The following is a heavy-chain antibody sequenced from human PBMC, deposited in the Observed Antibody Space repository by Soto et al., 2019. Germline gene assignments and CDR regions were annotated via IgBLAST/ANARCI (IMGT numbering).Heavy chain of an antibody. Sequence: QVQLVKSGAEVKKPGSSVKVSCKASGGTFSSYPISWVRQAPGQGLEWMGRIIPILDITDYAQRFQGRVTITADKSTSTAYIELSSLSSDDTAVYYCARPTSTGTTSGYYFDYWGQGTLVTVSS. CDR3: ARPTSTGTTSGYYFDY. V-gene: IGHV1-69*02. CDR1: GGTFSSYP. J-gene: IGHJ4*02. D-gene: IGHD1-7*01. CDR2: IIPILDIT.